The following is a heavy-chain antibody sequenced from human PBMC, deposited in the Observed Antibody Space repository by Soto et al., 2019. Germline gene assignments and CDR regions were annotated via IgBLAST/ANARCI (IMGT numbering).Heavy chain of an antibody. V-gene: IGHV1-69*01. D-gene: IGHD3-22*01. CDR2: IIPIFGTP. CDR3: ARGYTDYDDHSYSFDS. Sequence: QVQLVQSGAEVKKPGSSVKVSCKASGGTFSTSLISWVRQAPGQGLEWMGGIIPIFGTPNYAQKFQGRVKITADESTSTVYMALNSLRSEDTAMYYCARGYTDYDDHSYSFDSWGQGTQVTVSS. J-gene: IGHJ4*02. CDR1: GGTFSTSL.